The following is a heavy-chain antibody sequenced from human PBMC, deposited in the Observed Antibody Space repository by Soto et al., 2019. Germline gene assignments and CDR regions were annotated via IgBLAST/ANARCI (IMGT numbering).Heavy chain of an antibody. D-gene: IGHD5-12*01. Sequence: PGGSLRLSCAASGFSFSSYAVHWVRQAPGKGLEWVSVIRDSGGNTYYADSVKGRFTISRDNSKNTLYLQMNSLRAEDTAVYYCATARGYSGYDSFFDYWGQGTLVTVSS. CDR3: ATARGYSGYDSFFDY. V-gene: IGHV3-23*01. CDR1: GFSFSSYA. CDR2: IRDSGGNT. J-gene: IGHJ4*02.